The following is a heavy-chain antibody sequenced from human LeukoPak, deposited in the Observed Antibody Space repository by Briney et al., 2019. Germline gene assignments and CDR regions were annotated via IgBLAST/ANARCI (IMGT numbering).Heavy chain of an antibody. CDR2: ISGSGDNT. V-gene: IGHV3-23*01. D-gene: IGHD3-10*01. CDR1: GFTFSSYS. Sequence: HPGGSLRLSCAASGFTFSSYSMNWVRQAPGKGLEWVSTISGSGDNTYYADSVKGRFTISRDNSKNTLYLQMNSLRAEDTAVYYCARVTYGSGTYGAFDYWGQGTLVTVSS. CDR3: ARVTYGSGTYGAFDY. J-gene: IGHJ4*02.